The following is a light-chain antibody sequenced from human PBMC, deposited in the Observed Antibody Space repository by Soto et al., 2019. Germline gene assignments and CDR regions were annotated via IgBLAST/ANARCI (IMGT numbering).Light chain of an antibody. V-gene: IGLV2-14*01. CDR3: SSCTGSSTLV. CDR2: DVR. CDR1: SSDIGSHSS. J-gene: IGLJ2*01. Sequence: QSALTQPASVSGSPGQSITISCTGTSSDIGSHSSVSWYQQYPGKAPKLMIYDVRNRPSGVSNRFSGSKSGNTASLSISGLQAEDEADYYCSSCTGSSTLVFGGGTKLTVL.